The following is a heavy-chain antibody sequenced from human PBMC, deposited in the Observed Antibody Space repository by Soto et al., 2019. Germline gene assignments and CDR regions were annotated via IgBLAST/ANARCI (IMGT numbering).Heavy chain of an antibody. J-gene: IGHJ5*02. CDR1: GGSISSGDYY. D-gene: IGHD2-21*01. V-gene: IGHV4-30-4*08. CDR2: IYYDGTT. Sequence: SETLSRTCTVSGGSISSGDYYWTWILQPPGKGLEWLGYIYYDGTTYYNPSLKSRLTMSIDTSKNQFSLKLNSLTAADTAVYYCARDRRWLSRGPNNWFDPWGQRTLVTVSS. CDR3: ARDRRWLSRGPNNWFDP.